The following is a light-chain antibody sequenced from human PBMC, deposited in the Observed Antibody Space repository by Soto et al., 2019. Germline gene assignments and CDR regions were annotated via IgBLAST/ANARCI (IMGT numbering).Light chain of an antibody. V-gene: IGKV3-15*01. CDR1: QFVSSSY. Sequence: EILLTQSPGTLSLSPGERSTLSCRATQFVSSSYLAWYQQKPGQAPRLLIYDASTRATAIPARFSGSGSETEFTLTISSLQSEDSAVYYCQQYNSWPPWTFGQGTKVDIK. J-gene: IGKJ1*01. CDR2: DAS. CDR3: QQYNSWPPWT.